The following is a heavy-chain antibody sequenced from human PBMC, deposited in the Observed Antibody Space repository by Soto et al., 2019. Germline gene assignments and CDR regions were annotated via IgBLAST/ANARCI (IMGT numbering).Heavy chain of an antibody. CDR1: GFTFSSYG. J-gene: IGHJ4*02. V-gene: IGHV3-33*01. Sequence: QVQLVESGGGVVQPGRSLRLSCAASGFTFSSYGMHWVRQAPGKGLEWVAVIWYDGSNKYYADSVKGRFTISRDNSKNTPYLQMNSLRAEDTAVYYWARWGIAAGDYWGQGTLVTVSS. CDR2: IWYDGSNK. D-gene: IGHD6-13*01. CDR3: ARWGIAAGDY.